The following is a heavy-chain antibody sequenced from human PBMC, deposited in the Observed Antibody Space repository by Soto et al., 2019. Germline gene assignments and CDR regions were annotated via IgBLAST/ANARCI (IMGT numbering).Heavy chain of an antibody. CDR1: GFTFSDYY. V-gene: IGHV3-11*01. J-gene: IGHJ3*02. CDR3: ARAALADAFDI. CDR2: ISSSGSTI. Sequence: GGSLRLSCAASGFTFSDYYMNWIRQAPGRGLEWVSYISSSGSTIYYADSVEGRFTISRDNAKNSLYLQMNSLRAEDTAVYYCARAALADAFDIWGQGTVVTVSS.